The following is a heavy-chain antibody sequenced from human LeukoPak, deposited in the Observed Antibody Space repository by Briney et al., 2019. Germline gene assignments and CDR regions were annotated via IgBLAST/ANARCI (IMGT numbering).Heavy chain of an antibody. J-gene: IGHJ5*02. D-gene: IGHD3-3*01. CDR2: IYHSGST. CDR3: ARGDFWSGYPLFGSCWFDP. V-gene: IGHV4-38-2*02. CDR1: GYSISSGYY. Sequence: SETLSLTCTVSGYSISSGYYWGWIRQPPGKGLEWIGSIYHSGSTYYNPSLKSRVTISVDTSKNQFSLKLSSVTAADTAVYYCARGDFWSGYPLFGSCWFDPWGQGTLVTVSS.